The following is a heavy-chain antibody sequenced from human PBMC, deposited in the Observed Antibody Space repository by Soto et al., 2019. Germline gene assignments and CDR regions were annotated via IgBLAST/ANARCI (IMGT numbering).Heavy chain of an antibody. V-gene: IGHV4-30-4*01. CDR3: ASSSLDGMDV. CDR2: IYYSGNT. J-gene: IGHJ6*02. CDR1: GGSISSGYYY. Sequence: SETLSLTCSVSGGSISSGYYYWSWTRQPPGKGLEWIGNIYYSGNTYYNPSLKSRLIISIDTSKNQLSLKVGSVTAADTAVYSCASSSLDGMDVWGPGTTVTVSS.